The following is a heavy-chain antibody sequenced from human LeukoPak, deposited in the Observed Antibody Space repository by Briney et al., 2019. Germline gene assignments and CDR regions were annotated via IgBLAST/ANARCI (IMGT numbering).Heavy chain of an antibody. J-gene: IGHJ4*02. CDR3: ARGRYSSSWACDY. D-gene: IGHD6-13*01. Sequence: PSETLSLTCTVSGGSISSYYWSWIRQPPGKGLEWIGYIYYSGSTNYNPSLKSRVTISVDTSKNQFSLKLSSVTAADTAVYYCARGRYSSSWACDYWGQGTLVTVSS. CDR1: GGSISSYY. CDR2: IYYSGST. V-gene: IGHV4-59*01.